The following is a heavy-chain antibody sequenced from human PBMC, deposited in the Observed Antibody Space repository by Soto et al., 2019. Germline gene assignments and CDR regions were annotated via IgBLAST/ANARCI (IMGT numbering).Heavy chain of an antibody. D-gene: IGHD6-19*01. J-gene: IGHJ3*02. CDR1: GFTFDDYA. CDR3: AKDGNAVAYDAFDI. CDR2: ISWNSGSI. Sequence: EVQLVESGGGLVQPGRSLRLSCAASGFTFDDYAMHWVRQAPGKGLEWVSGISWNSGSIGYADSVKGRFTISRDNAKNSLYLQMNSLRAEDTALYYCAKDGNAVAYDAFDIWGQGTMVTVSS. V-gene: IGHV3-9*01.